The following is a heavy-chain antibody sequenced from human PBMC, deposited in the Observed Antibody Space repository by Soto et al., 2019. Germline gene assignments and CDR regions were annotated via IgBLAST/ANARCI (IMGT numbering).Heavy chain of an antibody. J-gene: IGHJ5*02. V-gene: IGHV4-34*01. CDR3: ARGRRLAGTTAFRFDP. D-gene: IGHD1-7*01. CDR1: GGSFSGYY. Sequence: QVQLQQWGAGLLKPSETLSLTCAVYGGSFSGYYWSWIRQPPGKGLEWIGEINHSGSTNYNPSLKSRVTISVDTSKNQFSLKLSSVTAADTAVYYCARGRRLAGTTAFRFDPWGQGTLVTVSS. CDR2: INHSGST.